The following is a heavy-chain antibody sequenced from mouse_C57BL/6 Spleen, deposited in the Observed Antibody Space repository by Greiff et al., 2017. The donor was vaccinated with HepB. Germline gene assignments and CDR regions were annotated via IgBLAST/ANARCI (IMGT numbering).Heavy chain of an antibody. CDR3: TRSFYYYGREGFAY. J-gene: IGHJ3*01. Sequence: QVHVKQSGAELVRPGASVTLSCKASGYTFTDYEMHWVKQTPVHGLEWIGAIDPETGGTAYNQKFKGKAILTADKSSSTAYMELRSLTSEDSAVYYCTRSFYYYGREGFAYWGQGTLVTVSA. CDR1: GYTFTDYE. CDR2: IDPETGGT. D-gene: IGHD1-1*01. V-gene: IGHV1-15*01.